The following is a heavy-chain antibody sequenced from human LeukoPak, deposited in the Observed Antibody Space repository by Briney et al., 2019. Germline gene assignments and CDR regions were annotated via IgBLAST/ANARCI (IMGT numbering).Heavy chain of an antibody. J-gene: IGHJ4*02. D-gene: IGHD3-22*01. V-gene: IGHV3-30*04. CDR2: ISYDGSNK. Sequence: PGGSLRLPCAASGFTFNSYAMHWVRQAPGKGLEWVAVISYDGSNKYYADSVKGRFTISRDNSKNTLYLQMNSLRAEDTAVYFCARDSGYLDYWGQGTLVTVSS. CDR3: ARDSGYLDY. CDR1: GFTFNSYA.